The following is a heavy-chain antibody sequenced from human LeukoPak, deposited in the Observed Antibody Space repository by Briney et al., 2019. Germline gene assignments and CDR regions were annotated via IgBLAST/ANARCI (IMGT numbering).Heavy chain of an antibody. V-gene: IGHV3-64*01. CDR3: ARDHSYGGKELAY. Sequence: PGGSLRLSCAASGFNLSRYSMHWVRQAPGKGLEYVSAISSYGGSTYYANSVKDRFTISRDNSKNTVYLQMGSLRTEDMAVYYCARDHSYGGKELAYWGQGTLVTVSS. CDR2: ISSYGGST. D-gene: IGHD4-23*01. J-gene: IGHJ4*02. CDR1: GFNLSRYS.